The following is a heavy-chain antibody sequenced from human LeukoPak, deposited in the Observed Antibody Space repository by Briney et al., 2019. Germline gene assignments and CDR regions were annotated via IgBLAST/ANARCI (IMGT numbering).Heavy chain of an antibody. CDR3: ARVHYYDSSGYSSFDY. Sequence: SETLSLTCTVSGDSISSYYWSWIRQPPGKGLEWIGYIYYSENANYNPSLKSRVTISVDTSKNQFSLKLSSVTAADTAVYYCARVHYYDSSGYSSFDYWGQGTLVTVSS. V-gene: IGHV4-59*01. CDR1: GDSISSYY. J-gene: IGHJ4*02. CDR2: IYYSENA. D-gene: IGHD3-22*01.